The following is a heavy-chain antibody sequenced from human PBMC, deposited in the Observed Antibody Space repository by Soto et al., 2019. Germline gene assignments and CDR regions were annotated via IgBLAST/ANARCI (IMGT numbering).Heavy chain of an antibody. Sequence: ASVKVSCKASGYPFISYDFNWVRQATGQGLEWMGWMNPNSGNTGYAQKFQGRVTMTRNTSISTAYMELTGLRSEDTAVYYCAGYRSNFLPFDYWGKGTLDTVSS. V-gene: IGHV1-8*01. J-gene: IGHJ4*02. CDR3: AGYRSNFLPFDY. D-gene: IGHD6-13*01. CDR2: MNPNSGNT. CDR1: GYPFISYD.